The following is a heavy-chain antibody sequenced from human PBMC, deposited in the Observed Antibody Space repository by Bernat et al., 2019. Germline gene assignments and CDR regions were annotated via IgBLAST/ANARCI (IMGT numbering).Heavy chain of an antibody. Sequence: EVHLLESGGGLVQPGGSLRLFCTASGFTFSTYAMTWVRQAPGKGLEWVSTITDRGGGPYYAESVKGRFTISRDSTKSTLYLQMKSLRAEDTAMYYCAKGLASSGPGSDCWGQGTLVTVSS. J-gene: IGHJ4*02. CDR3: AKGLASSGPGSDC. V-gene: IGHV3-23*01. D-gene: IGHD6-25*01. CDR2: ITDRGGGP. CDR1: GFTFSTYA.